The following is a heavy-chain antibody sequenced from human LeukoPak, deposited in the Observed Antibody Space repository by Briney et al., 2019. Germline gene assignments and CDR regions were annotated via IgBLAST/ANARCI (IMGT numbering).Heavy chain of an antibody. J-gene: IGHJ4*02. Sequence: GGSLRLSCTASGFTFSSYSMNWVRHAPGKGLERVSGIGAGGTFTYYADTVKGRSTISRDNSTNTLYLQMNSLRADDTAVYYCAKELDYTTYGYYFDYWGQGTLVTGSS. D-gene: IGHD4-11*01. CDR2: IGAGGTFT. V-gene: IGHV3-23*01. CDR1: GFTFSSYS. CDR3: AKELDYTTYGYYFDY.